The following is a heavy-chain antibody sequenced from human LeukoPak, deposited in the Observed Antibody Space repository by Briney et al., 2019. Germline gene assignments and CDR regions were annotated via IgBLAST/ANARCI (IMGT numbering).Heavy chain of an antibody. CDR3: ARSPVHAFDL. J-gene: IGHJ3*01. Sequence: ASVKVSCKASGCTFTDYYMHWVRLAPGQGLEWMGRFNPSSGGTNYAQKFHDRVTMTRDTSTSTAYMELTSLRTDDTAVYYCARSPVHAFDLWGQGTVVTVSS. CDR1: GCTFTDYY. CDR2: FNPSSGGT. V-gene: IGHV1-2*06.